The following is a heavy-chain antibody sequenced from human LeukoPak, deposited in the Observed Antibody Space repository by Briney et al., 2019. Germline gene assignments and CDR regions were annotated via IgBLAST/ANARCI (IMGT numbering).Heavy chain of an antibody. CDR3: ARRASRSPLAPNWFDP. V-gene: IGHV4-39*01. CDR1: GGSISSSSYY. D-gene: IGHD6-6*01. J-gene: IGHJ5*02. Sequence: SEPLSLTCTVSGGSISSSSYYWGWIRQPPGKGLEWIGSIYYSGSTYYNPSLKSRVTISVDTSKNQFSLKLSSVTAADTAVYYCARRASRSPLAPNWFDPWGQGTLVTVSS. CDR2: IYYSGST.